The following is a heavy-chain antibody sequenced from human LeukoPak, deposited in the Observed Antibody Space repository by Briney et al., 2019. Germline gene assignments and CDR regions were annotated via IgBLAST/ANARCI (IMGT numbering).Heavy chain of an antibody. CDR1: GGSISSYY. CDR3: ARIPYSSSWKSLDY. CDR2: IYYSGST. Sequence: PSETLSLTCTVSGGSISSYYWSWIRQPPGKGLEWIGYIYYSGSTNYNPSLKSRVTISVDTSKNQFSLKLSSVTAADTAVYYCARIPYSSSWKSLDYWGQGTLVTVSS. V-gene: IGHV4-59*12. J-gene: IGHJ4*02. D-gene: IGHD6-13*01.